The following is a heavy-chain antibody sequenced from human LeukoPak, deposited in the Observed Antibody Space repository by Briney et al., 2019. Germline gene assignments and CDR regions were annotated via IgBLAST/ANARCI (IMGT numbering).Heavy chain of an antibody. CDR1: GGTFSSYA. CDR3: ASVLSGIAVAGSFDP. J-gene: IGHJ5*02. CDR2: IIPILGIA. V-gene: IGHV1-69*04. D-gene: IGHD6-19*01. Sequence: SVKVSCKSSGGTFSSYAIIWVRQAPGQGLKWMGRIIPILGIANYAQKFQGRVTITADKSTSTAYMELSSLRSEDTAVYYCASVLSGIAVAGSFDPWGQGTLVTVSS.